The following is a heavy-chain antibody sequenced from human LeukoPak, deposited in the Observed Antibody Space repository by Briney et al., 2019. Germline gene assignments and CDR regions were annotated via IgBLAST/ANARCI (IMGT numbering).Heavy chain of an antibody. V-gene: IGHV3-23*01. D-gene: IGHD5-12*01. Sequence: HPGGSLRLSCGASGFTFSSYAMSWVRQAPGKGLEWVSAISTSGGNIYYADSVKGRFTVSRDNSKNTLYLQMNSLRAEDTALYYCAKASAGYGNYDYWGQGTLVTVSS. CDR3: AKASAGYGNYDY. CDR1: GFTFSSYA. CDR2: ISTSGGNI. J-gene: IGHJ4*02.